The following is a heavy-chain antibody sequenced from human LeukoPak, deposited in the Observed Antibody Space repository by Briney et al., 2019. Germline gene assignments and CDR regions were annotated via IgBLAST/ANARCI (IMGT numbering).Heavy chain of an antibody. D-gene: IGHD2-8*01. V-gene: IGHV3-30*18. J-gene: IGHJ6*03. CDR3: ANGYCTNGVCYPYYYYYMDV. Sequence: AGGSLRLSCAASGFTFSIYWMSWVRQAPGKGLEWVAVISYDGSNKYYADSVKGRFTISRDNSKNTLYLQMNSLRAEDTAVYYCANGYCTNGVCYPYYYYYMDVWGKGTTVTVS. CDR1: GFTFSIYW. CDR2: ISYDGSNK.